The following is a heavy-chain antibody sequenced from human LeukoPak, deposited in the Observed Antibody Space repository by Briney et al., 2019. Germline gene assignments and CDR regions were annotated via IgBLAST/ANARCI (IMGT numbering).Heavy chain of an antibody. CDR3: ARSLGWYEQWLVGHGYFDY. V-gene: IGHV4-61*05. CDR2: IYYSGST. CDR1: GGSISSSSYY. J-gene: IGHJ4*02. Sequence: PSETLSLTCTVSGGSISSSSYYWGWIRQPPGKGLEWIGYIYYSGSTNYNPSLKSRVTISVDTSKNQFSLKLSSVTAADTAVYYCARSLGWYEQWLVGHGYFDYWGQGTLVTVSS. D-gene: IGHD6-19*01.